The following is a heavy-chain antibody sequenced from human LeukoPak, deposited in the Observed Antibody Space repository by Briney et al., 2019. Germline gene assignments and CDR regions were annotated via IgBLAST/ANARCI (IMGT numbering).Heavy chain of an antibody. Sequence: GRSLRLSCAASGFTLSRYGMHWVRQAPGKGLEWVAVIWNDGRNKYYADSVKGRFTISRDNSKNTVYLQMNSLRAEDTAVYHCVRDAWGAVAATLDVWGQGTTVTVSS. CDR2: IWNDGRNK. CDR1: GFTLSRYG. J-gene: IGHJ6*02. V-gene: IGHV3-33*01. D-gene: IGHD6-19*01. CDR3: VRDAWGAVAATLDV.